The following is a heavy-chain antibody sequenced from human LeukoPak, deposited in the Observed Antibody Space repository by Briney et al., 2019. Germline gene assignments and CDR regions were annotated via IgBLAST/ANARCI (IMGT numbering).Heavy chain of an antibody. CDR1: GFTFSSYW. CDR2: IKQDGSEK. J-gene: IGHJ4*02. Sequence: GGSLRLSCAASGFTFSSYWMSWVRQAPGKGLEWVANIKQDGSEKYYADSVKGRFTISRDNAKNSLYLQMNSLRAEDTAVYYCARGGRSSSWDGDFYYFDYWGQGTLVTVSS. D-gene: IGHD6-13*01. CDR3: ARGGRSSSWDGDFYYFDY. V-gene: IGHV3-7*01.